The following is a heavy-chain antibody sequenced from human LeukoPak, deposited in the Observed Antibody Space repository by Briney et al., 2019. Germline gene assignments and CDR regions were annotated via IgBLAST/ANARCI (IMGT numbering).Heavy chain of an antibody. Sequence: PGGSLRLSCAASGFTFSSYAMSWVRQAPGKGVEGVSAISGSGGSTYYADSVKGRFTISRDNSKNTLYLQMNSLRAEDTAVYYCAKRNTIFGVYYFDYWGQGTLVTVSS. D-gene: IGHD3-3*01. CDR2: ISGSGGST. J-gene: IGHJ4*02. CDR3: AKRNTIFGVYYFDY. V-gene: IGHV3-23*01. CDR1: GFTFSSYA.